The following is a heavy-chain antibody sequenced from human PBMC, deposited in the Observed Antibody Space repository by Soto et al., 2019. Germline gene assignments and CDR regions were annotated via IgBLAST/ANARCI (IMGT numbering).Heavy chain of an antibody. D-gene: IGHD6-19*01. CDR2: INANSGDT. CDR3: ARGGALDGTSPPFNH. Sequence: ASVKVSCKASGYTFSGHYMHWIRQAPGQGPEWLGWINANSGDTDRAPKFQDRLTMTRDTSISTAYMELSRLRSDDTAVYYCARGGALDGTSPPFNHWG. CDR1: GYTFSGHY. J-gene: IGHJ1*01. V-gene: IGHV1-2*02.